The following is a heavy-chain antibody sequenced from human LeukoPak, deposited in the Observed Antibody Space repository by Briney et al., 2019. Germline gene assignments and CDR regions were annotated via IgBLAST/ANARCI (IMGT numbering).Heavy chain of an antibody. V-gene: IGHV6-1*01. D-gene: IGHD1-26*01. CDR1: GDSVSSNSAA. Sequence: SQTLSLTCVISGDSVSSNSAAWNWIRQSPSRGLEWLGRTYYRSKWYYDYSVAVKSRVTINPDTSKNQFSLQLSSVTPEDTAVYYCVRDPVGGSTIFDCWGQGTLVTVSS. J-gene: IGHJ4*02. CDR2: TYYRSKWYY. CDR3: VRDPVGGSTIFDC.